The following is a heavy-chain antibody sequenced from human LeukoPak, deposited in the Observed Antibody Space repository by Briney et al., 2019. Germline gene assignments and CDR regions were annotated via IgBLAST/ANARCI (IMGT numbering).Heavy chain of an antibody. V-gene: IGHV1-3*01. Sequence: ASVKVSCKASGYTFTDYAVHWVRQAPGQSLEWMGYINGGNGETEYSQKFQGRLTITRDISATTAYMELSSLRSEDTAVYYCVRGYYDSSGYYGFFDYWGQGTLVTVSS. D-gene: IGHD3-22*01. J-gene: IGHJ4*02. CDR2: INGGNGET. CDR1: GYTFTDYA. CDR3: VRGYYDSSGYYGFFDY.